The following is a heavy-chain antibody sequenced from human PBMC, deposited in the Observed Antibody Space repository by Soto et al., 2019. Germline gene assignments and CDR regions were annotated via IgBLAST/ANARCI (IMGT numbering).Heavy chain of an antibody. J-gene: IGHJ4*01. CDR3: AKRSPYSSGWYSPIFDY. V-gene: IGHV3-23*01. D-gene: IGHD6-13*01. CDR1: GFSFSDYA. Sequence: GGSLRLSCAASGFSFSDYAMSWVRQAPGKGLEWVSVISESGGSTHYADSVRGRFTVSRDNPKNSLSLRMNSLRDEDTAVYFCAKRSPYSSGWYSPIFDYCGQGALVTVSS. CDR2: ISESGGST.